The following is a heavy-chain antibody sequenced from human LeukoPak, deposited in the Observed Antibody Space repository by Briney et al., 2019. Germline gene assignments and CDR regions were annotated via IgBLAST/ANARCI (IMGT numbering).Heavy chain of an antibody. D-gene: IGHD2-2*01. J-gene: IGHJ6*03. CDR1: GFSFTNYA. CDR2: ISNDGSDT. CDR3: ARDKFPVVPAAMYYMDV. Sequence: AGGSLRLSCAVSGFSFTNYAMHWVRQVPGRGPEWVAVISNDGSDTSYADSVKGRFTSSRDNSKNMLFLQMNSLRVEDTSIYYCARDKFPVVPAAMYYMDVWGQGTTVTVSS. V-gene: IGHV3-30*03.